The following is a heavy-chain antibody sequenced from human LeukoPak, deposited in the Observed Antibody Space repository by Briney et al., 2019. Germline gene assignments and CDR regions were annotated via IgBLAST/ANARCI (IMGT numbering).Heavy chain of an antibody. CDR2: ISSGSSYI. CDR3: AKDLWDLSGWYGDY. Sequence: PGGSLRLSCAASGFIFSSYSMNWVRQAPGKGLEWVSSISSGSSYIYYADSVKGRFTISRDNSKNTLYLQMNSLRAEDTAVYYCAKDLWDLSGWYGDYWGQGTLVTVSS. V-gene: IGHV3-21*04. CDR1: GFIFSSYS. J-gene: IGHJ4*02. D-gene: IGHD6-19*01.